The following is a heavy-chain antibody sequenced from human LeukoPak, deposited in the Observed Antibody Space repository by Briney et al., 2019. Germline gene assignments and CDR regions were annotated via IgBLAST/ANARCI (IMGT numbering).Heavy chain of an antibody. CDR3: ARDPIDSGYDYGDY. J-gene: IGHJ4*02. D-gene: IGHD5-12*01. CDR1: GYTFTSYY. V-gene: IGHV1-46*01. Sequence: ASVKVSCKASGYTFTSYYMHWVRQAPGQGLEWMGLINPTGGSTGYAQKFQGRVTMTRDMSTSTDYMELSSLRSEDTAIYYCARDPIDSGYDYGDYWGQGTLVTVSS. CDR2: INPTGGST.